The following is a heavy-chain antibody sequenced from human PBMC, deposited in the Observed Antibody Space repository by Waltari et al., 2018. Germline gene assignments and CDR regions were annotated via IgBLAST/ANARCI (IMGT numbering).Heavy chain of an antibody. CDR3: ATYIGASVGTAAFDV. J-gene: IGHJ3*01. CDR1: VVSITSNRHY. V-gene: IGHV4-39*01. CDR2: ISYSGTT. Sequence: QLQLQESGPRLVKPSETLSLICSVSVVSITSNRHYWAWIRQSPGQGLEWIGTISYSGTTYISPSLKSRVSVSRDTSKNQVSLTLGSVTAADMAVYYCATYIGASVGTAAFDVWGQGTMVTVSS. D-gene: IGHD5-12*01.